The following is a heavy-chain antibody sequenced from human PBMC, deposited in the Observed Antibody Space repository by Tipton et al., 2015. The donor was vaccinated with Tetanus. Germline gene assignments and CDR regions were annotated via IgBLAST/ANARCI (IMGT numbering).Heavy chain of an antibody. CDR2: ISNSGST. J-gene: IGHJ6*02. V-gene: IGHV4-31*03. D-gene: IGHD3-10*01. Sequence: TLSLTCTVSGDSIDGGFKNWGWIRQQPGKGLEWIGYISNSGSTYYNPSLKSRVTISVDTSQKQISLKVNSVTAADTAVYYCARDRGVRGGYYYYHGMDVWGPGTTVTVSS. CDR3: ARDRGVRGGYYYYHGMDV. CDR1: GDSIDGGFKN.